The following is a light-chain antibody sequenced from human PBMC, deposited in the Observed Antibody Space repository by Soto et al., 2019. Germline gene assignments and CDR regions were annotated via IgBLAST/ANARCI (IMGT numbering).Light chain of an antibody. Sequence: AIRMTQSPSSFSASTGDRVTITCRASQGISSYLAWYQQKPGKAPKLLIYAASTLQSGVPSRFSDSGSGTDFTLTISCLQSEDFATYYCQQYYSYPWTFGQGTKVDIK. V-gene: IGKV1-8*01. CDR3: QQYYSYPWT. J-gene: IGKJ1*01. CDR1: QGISSY. CDR2: AAS.